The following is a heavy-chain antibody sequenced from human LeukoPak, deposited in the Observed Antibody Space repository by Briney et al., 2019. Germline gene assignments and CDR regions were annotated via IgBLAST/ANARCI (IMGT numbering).Heavy chain of an antibody. Sequence: ASVKVSCKASGYTFTSYYMHWVRQAPGQGLEWMGIINPSGGSTSYAQKFQGRVTMTRDTSTSTVYMELSSLRSEDTAVYYCAREGAPHLRMQLQNTDYYYYGMDVWGQGTTVTVSS. J-gene: IGHJ6*02. V-gene: IGHV1-46*01. CDR3: AREGAPHLRMQLQNTDYYYYGMDV. CDR1: GYTFTSYY. D-gene: IGHD5-18*01. CDR2: INPSGGST.